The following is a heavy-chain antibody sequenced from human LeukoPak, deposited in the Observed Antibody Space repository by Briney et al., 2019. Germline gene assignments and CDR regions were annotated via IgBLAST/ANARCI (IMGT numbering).Heavy chain of an antibody. J-gene: IGHJ3*02. V-gene: IGHV4-4*02. CDR3: ATSLYYYDRLAFDI. CDR1: GGSISSSNW. D-gene: IGHD3-22*01. CDR2: IYHSGST. Sequence: PSETLSLTCAVSGGSISSSNWWSWVRQPPGKGLEWIGEIYHSGSTNYNPSLKSRVTISVDKSKNQFSLKLSSVTAADTAVYYCATSLYYYDRLAFDIWGQGTMVTVSS.